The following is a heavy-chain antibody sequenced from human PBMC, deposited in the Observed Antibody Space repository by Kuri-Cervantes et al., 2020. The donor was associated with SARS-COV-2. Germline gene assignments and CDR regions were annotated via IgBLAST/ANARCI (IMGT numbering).Heavy chain of an antibody. V-gene: IGHV1-46*04. J-gene: IGHJ6*02. CDR2: IDPSGGRT. D-gene: IGHD3-9*01. CDR3: ARIIPYYYGLDV. Sequence: ASVKVSCKASGYTFTSYYMHWVRQAPGQGLEWMGIIDPSGGRTVYARKLQGRVTMTRDTSTGTVNMELSSLRSEDTAVYYCARIIPYYYGLDVWGQGTTVTVSS. CDR1: GYTFTSYY.